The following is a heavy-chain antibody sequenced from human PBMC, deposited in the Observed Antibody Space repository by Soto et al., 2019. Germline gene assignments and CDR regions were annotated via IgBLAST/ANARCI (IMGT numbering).Heavy chain of an antibody. CDR2: IYHSGST. CDR1: SGSISSSNW. D-gene: IGHD5-12*01. CDR3: ARSYDSLYYYYMDV. J-gene: IGHJ6*03. V-gene: IGHV4-4*02. Sequence: SETLSLTCAVSSGSISSSNWWSWVRQPPGKGLEWIGEIYHSGSTNYNPSLKSRVTISVDKSKNQFSLKLSSVTAADTAVYYCARSYDSLYYYYMDVWGKGTTVTVSS.